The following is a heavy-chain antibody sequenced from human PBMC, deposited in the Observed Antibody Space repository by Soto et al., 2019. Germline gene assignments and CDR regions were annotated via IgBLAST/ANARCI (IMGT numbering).Heavy chain of an antibody. V-gene: IGHV3-72*01. Sequence: EVQLVESGGDLVQPGGSLRLSCIASGFTLSDHYMDWVRQAPGKGLEWVGRIRNKPKGYTTDYAESVKGRFIISRDDSKISLYLQMNSLTTEDTAVYYCADLTWSADYLPWGQGTLVTVSS. CDR1: GFTLSDHY. J-gene: IGHJ4*02. CDR2: IRNKPKGYTT. CDR3: ADLTWSADYLP. D-gene: IGHD3-3*01.